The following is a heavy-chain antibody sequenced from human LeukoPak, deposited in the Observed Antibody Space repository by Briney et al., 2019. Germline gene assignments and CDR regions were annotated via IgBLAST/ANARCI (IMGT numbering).Heavy chain of an antibody. CDR1: GGSISSYY. CDR2: THYSGST. Sequence: SETLSLTSSVSGGSISSYYWSWLRDPPGQGLEYIGYTHYSGSTNYNPSLKSRVTISLATSANQFSLKLSSVTAADTAVYYCARGSGWLIYYFDYWGQGTLVTVSS. V-gene: IGHV4-59*01. CDR3: ARGSGWLIYYFDY. D-gene: IGHD6-19*01. J-gene: IGHJ4*02.